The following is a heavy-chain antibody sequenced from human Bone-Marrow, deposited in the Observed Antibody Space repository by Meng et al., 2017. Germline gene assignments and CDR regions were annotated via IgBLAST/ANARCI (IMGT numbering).Heavy chain of an antibody. CDR1: GGTFSSYA. V-gene: IGHV1-69*13. CDR2: LIPIFGTA. CDR3: ARDSESYYDFWSGYSLLGYYYYGMDV. Sequence: SVKVSCKASGGTFSSYAISWVRQAPGQGLEWMGGLIPIFGTANYAQKVQGRVTITADESTSTAYMELSSLRSEDTAVYYCARDSESYYDFWSGYSLLGYYYYGMDVWGQGTTVTVSS. D-gene: IGHD3-3*01. J-gene: IGHJ6*02.